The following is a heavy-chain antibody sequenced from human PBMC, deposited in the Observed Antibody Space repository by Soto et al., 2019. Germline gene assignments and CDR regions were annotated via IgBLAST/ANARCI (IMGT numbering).Heavy chain of an antibody. Sequence: GASVKVSCKASGYTFTSYYMHWVRQAPGQGLEWMGIINPSGGSTSYAQKFQGRVTMTRDTSTSTVYMELSSLRSEDTAVYYCARDPYSSSSGSYYGMDVWGQGTTVTVSS. CDR1: GYTFTSYY. CDR2: INPSGGST. D-gene: IGHD6-6*01. CDR3: ARDPYSSSSGSYYGMDV. V-gene: IGHV1-46*01. J-gene: IGHJ6*02.